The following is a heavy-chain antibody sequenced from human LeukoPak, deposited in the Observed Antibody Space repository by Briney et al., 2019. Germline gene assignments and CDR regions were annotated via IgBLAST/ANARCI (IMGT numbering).Heavy chain of an antibody. CDR3: AKLLLGRWFDP. Sequence: QPGGSLRLSCAASGFTFSSYAMSWVRQAPGKGLEWVSAISGSGSSTYYADSVKGRFTISRANSKNTLYLQMNSLRAQDRAVYYCAKLLLGRWFDPWGQGTLVTVSS. V-gene: IGHV3-23*01. CDR2: ISGSGSST. CDR1: GFTFSSYA. J-gene: IGHJ5*02. D-gene: IGHD3-16*01.